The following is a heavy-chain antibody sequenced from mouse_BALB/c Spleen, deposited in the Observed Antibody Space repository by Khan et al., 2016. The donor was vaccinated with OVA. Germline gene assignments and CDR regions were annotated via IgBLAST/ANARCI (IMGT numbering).Heavy chain of an antibody. CDR2: ISSTGST. Sequence: EVQLQESGPGLVKPSQSLSLTCTVTGYAITSDYAWNWIRQFPGNKLEWMGYISSTGSTSYNPSLKSRISITRATSKNQFFLHLKSVTTEDTATYYCARSLYYSYGYALDCWGRGTSVTVSS. J-gene: IGHJ4*01. V-gene: IGHV3-2*02. CDR3: ARSLYYSYGYALDC. D-gene: IGHD2-14*01. CDR1: GYAITSDYA.